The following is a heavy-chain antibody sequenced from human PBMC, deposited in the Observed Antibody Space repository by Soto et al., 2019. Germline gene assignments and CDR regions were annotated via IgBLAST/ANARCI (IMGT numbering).Heavy chain of an antibody. CDR2: IYYSGST. V-gene: IGHV4-59*01. D-gene: IGHD4-17*01. J-gene: IGHJ4*02. CDR1: GGSISSYY. Sequence: SETLSLTCTVSGGSISSYYWSWIRQPPGKGLEWIGYIYYSGSTNYNPSLKSRVTISVDTSKNQFSLKLSSVTAADTAVYYCVRDYGDYVRGYFDYWGPGTLVTVSS. CDR3: VRDYGDYVRGYFDY.